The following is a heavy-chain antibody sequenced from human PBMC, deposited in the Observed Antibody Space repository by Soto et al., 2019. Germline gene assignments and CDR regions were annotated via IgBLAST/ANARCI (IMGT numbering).Heavy chain of an antibody. J-gene: IGHJ6*02. V-gene: IGHV1-8*01. CDR2: MNPNSGNT. Sequence: ASVKVSCKASGYTFTSYDINWVRQATGQGLEWMGWMNPNSGNTGYAQKFQGRVTMTRNTSISTAYMELNSLRVEDTAIYYCAKVPGEGSGTWAGLGMDVWGQGTTVTVSS. CDR3: AKVPGEGSGTWAGLGMDV. CDR1: GYTFTSYD. D-gene: IGHD3-10*01.